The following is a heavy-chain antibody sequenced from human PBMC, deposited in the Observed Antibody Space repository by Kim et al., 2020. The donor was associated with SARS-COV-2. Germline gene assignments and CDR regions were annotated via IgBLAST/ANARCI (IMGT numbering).Heavy chain of an antibody. CDR1: GYSFTSYW. D-gene: IGHD4-17*01. J-gene: IGHJ6*02. Sequence: GESLQISCKGSGYSFTSYWISWVRQMPGKGLEWMGRIDPSDSYTNYSPSFQGHVTISADKSISTAYLQWSSLKASDTAMYYCARLGPLDTVTTYYYYYGMDVWGQGTTVTVSS. CDR3: ARLGPLDTVTTYYYYYGMDV. CDR2: IDPSDSYT. V-gene: IGHV5-10-1*01.